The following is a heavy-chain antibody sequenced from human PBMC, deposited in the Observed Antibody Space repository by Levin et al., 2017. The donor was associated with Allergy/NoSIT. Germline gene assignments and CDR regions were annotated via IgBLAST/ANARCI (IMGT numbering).Heavy chain of an antibody. D-gene: IGHD3-10*01. Sequence: PSETLSLTCTVSGGSISSYYWSWIRQPPGKGLEWIGYIYYSGSTNYNPSLKSRVTISVDTSKNQFSLKLSSVTAADTAVYYCARDRGGEYDYWGQGTLVTVSS. V-gene: IGHV4-59*01. J-gene: IGHJ4*02. CDR2: IYYSGST. CDR3: ARDRGGEYDY. CDR1: GGSISSYY.